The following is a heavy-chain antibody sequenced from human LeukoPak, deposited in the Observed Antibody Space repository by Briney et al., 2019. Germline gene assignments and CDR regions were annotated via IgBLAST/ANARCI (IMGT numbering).Heavy chain of an antibody. V-gene: IGHV3-23*01. D-gene: IGHD6-13*01. CDR2: ISGALTGGNVRPT. CDR3: ARPRGNSLDAFDI. CDR1: GFIFNNYA. Sequence: GGSLRLSCTVSGFIFNNYAMSWVRQAPGKGLEWVSAISGALTGGNVRPTWYAESVRGRFTVSRDDAKNTLFLEMNSLRAEDTAVYYCARPRGNSLDAFDIWGQGTMVTVSS. J-gene: IGHJ3*02.